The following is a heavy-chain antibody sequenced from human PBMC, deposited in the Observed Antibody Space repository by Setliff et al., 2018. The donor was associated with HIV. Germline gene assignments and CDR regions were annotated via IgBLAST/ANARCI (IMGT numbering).Heavy chain of an antibody. Sequence: GESLRLSCAASGFTFNTYAMSWVRKAPGKGLEWVSIVSGSGGSTYYADSVKGRFTISRDNSKNTLYLQMNSLRVDDTAVYYCVKMRGSGSHYSYSFDYWGQGTLVTVSS. J-gene: IGHJ4*02. D-gene: IGHD3-10*01. V-gene: IGHV3-23*01. CDR1: GFTFNTYA. CDR3: VKMRGSGSHYSYSFDY. CDR2: VSGSGGST.